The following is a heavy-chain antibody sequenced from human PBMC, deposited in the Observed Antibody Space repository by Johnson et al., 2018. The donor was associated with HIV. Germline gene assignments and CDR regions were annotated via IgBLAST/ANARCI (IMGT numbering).Heavy chain of an antibody. V-gene: IGHV3-15*01. D-gene: IGHD2-21*01. J-gene: IGHJ3*02. CDR3: TTGGLWNGDYLHDAFDI. CDR2: IKSKTDGGTT. CDR1: GFTFSNAW. Sequence: VQLVESGGGLVKPGGSLRLSCLASGFTFSNAWMSWVRQAPGKGLEWVGRIKSKTDGGTTDYAAPVKGRFTISRDDSKNTLYLQMNSLKTEATAVYYCTTGGLWNGDYLHDAFDIWGQGTMVTVSS.